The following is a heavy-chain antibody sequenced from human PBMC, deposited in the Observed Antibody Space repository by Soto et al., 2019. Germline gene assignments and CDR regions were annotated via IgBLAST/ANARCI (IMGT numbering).Heavy chain of an antibody. J-gene: IGHJ4*02. D-gene: IGHD5-12*01. CDR3: AKARANADY. CDR1: GFTFSSYA. V-gene: IGHV3-23*01. CDR2: ISGSGVST. Sequence: VQLLESGGGLVQPGGSLRLSCVASGFTFSSYAMSWVRQAPGKGLEWVSAISGSGVSTYYADSVKGRFTIYRDNSNNTRYLQMNSLRAEDTAVYYCAKARANADYWGQGTLVTVSS.